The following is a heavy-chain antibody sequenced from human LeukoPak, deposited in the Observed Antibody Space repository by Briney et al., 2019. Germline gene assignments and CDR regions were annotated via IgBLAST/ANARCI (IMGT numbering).Heavy chain of an antibody. D-gene: IGHD6-19*01. V-gene: IGHV4-59*01. CDR1: GGSISSYY. CDR2: IYYSGST. J-gene: IGHJ4*02. CDR3: ARVLYSSGWEDLRYYFDY. Sequence: SETLSLTCTVSGGSISSYYWSWIRQPPGKGLEWIGYIYYSGSTNYNPSLKSRVTISVDTSKNQFSLKLSSVTAADTAVYYCARVLYSSGWEDLRYYFDYWGQGTLVTVSS.